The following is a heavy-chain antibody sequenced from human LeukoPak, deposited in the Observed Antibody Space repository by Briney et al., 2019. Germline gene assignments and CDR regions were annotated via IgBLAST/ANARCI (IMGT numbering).Heavy chain of an antibody. CDR3: ANHRGNWKNWTPEKGDWFDP. CDR1: GFTFSSHA. CDR2: ICGTAGSR. J-gene: IGHJ5*02. D-gene: IGHD1-1*01. Sequence: GGSLRLSCEASGFTFSSHAMSWVRQAPGQGLKWVSTICGTAGSRYYEETVKGRFTISRDNSKNMMYLQMNSLRAEDTAVYYCANHRGNWKNWTPEKGDWFDPWGQGTLVTVSS. V-gene: IGHV3-23*01.